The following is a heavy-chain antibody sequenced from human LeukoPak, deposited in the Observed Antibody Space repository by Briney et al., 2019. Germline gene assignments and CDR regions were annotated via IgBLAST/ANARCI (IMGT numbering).Heavy chain of an antibody. CDR1: GGSISSYY. J-gene: IGHJ6*03. CDR3: AREAHYYGSGSYYNDYYYYYMDV. D-gene: IGHD3-10*01. CDR2: IYYSGST. V-gene: IGHV4-59*01. Sequence: ASETLSLTCTVSGGSISSYYWSWIRQPPGKGLEWIGYIYYSGSTNYNPSLKSRVTISVDTSKNQFSLKLSSVTAADTAVYYCAREAHYYGSGSYYNDYYYYYMDVWGKGTTVTVSS.